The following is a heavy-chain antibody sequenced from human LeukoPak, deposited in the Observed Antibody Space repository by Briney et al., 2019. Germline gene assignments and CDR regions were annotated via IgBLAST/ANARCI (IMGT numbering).Heavy chain of an antibody. CDR2: ISYDGSNK. V-gene: IGHV3-30*04. J-gene: IGHJ4*02. CDR1: GFTFSSYA. Sequence: PGGSLRLSCAASGFTFSSYAMHWVRQAPGKGLEWVAVISYDGSNKYYADSVKGRFTISRDNSKNTLYLQMNSLRAEDTAVYYCARDLVAVVAATLDYWGQGTLVTVSS. CDR3: ARDLVAVVAATLDY. D-gene: IGHD2-15*01.